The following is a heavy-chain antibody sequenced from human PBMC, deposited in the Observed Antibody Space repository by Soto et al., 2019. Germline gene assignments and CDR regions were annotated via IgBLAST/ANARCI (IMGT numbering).Heavy chain of an antibody. J-gene: IGHJ6*02. CDR3: ARDREMATTGYYYYGMDV. CDR2: IIPIFGTA. Sequence: ASVKVSCKASGCTFSSYAISWVRQAPGQGLEWMGGIIPIFGTANYAQKFQGRVTITADESTSTAYMELSSLRSEDTAVYYCARDREMATTGYYYYGMDVWGQGTTVTVSS. V-gene: IGHV1-69*13. D-gene: IGHD5-12*01. CDR1: GCTFSSYA.